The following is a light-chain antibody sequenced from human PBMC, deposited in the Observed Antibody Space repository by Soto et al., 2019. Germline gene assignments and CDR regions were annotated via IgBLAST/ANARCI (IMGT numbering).Light chain of an antibody. V-gene: IGLV1-44*01. CDR3: AAWDDSLNGGYV. Sequence: QSVLTQPPSASGTPGQRVTISCSGSSSNIGSNTVNWYQQLPGTAPKLLIYSNNQRPSGVPDRSSGPKSGTSDSLAISGLQSEDEADYYCAAWDDSLNGGYVFGTGTKVTVL. CDR1: SSNIGSNT. CDR2: SNN. J-gene: IGLJ1*01.